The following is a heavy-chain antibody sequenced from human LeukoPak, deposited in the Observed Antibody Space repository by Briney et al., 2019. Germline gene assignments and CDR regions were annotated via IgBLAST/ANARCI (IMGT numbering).Heavy chain of an antibody. J-gene: IGHJ4*02. CDR1: GVSISSSNW. CDR2: MYHSGTT. D-gene: IGHD6-6*01. CDR3: ARTGYGQLVDY. Sequence: PSETLPLTCAVSGVSISSSNWWTWARQPPEKGLEWIGEMYHSGTTNYNASLKSRVTISVDKSKNQFSLKLSSVTAADTAVYYCARTGYGQLVDYWGQGTPVTVSS. V-gene: IGHV4-4*02.